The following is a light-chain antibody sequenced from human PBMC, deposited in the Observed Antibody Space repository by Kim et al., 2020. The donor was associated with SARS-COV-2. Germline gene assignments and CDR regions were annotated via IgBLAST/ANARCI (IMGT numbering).Light chain of an antibody. CDR3: QKYDTYPTT. V-gene: IGKV1D-16*01. CDR1: QTINNW. CDR2: ATS. J-gene: IGKJ5*01. Sequence: DIQMTQSPSSLSAFVGDRVTITCRASQTINNWVGWYQQKPGKAPKSLVYATSTLQSGVPSRFSGSKSGTDFTLTINNLQPEDFATYDCQKYDTYPTTFGQGTRLEI.